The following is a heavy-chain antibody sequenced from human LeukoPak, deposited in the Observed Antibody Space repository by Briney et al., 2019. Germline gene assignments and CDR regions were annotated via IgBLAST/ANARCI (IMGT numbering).Heavy chain of an antibody. CDR3: ARTVPGHPDDYFDY. D-gene: IGHD6-19*01. CDR1: GITLSNYG. V-gene: IGHV3-23*01. J-gene: IGHJ4*02. CDR2: ISDTGGRT. Sequence: GGSLRLSCAVSGITLSNYGMTWVRQAPGKGLEWVAGISDTGGRTNYADSVKGRFTISRDNPKNTLYLHMSGLTVADTAVYYCARTVPGHPDDYFDYWGQGTLVTVSS.